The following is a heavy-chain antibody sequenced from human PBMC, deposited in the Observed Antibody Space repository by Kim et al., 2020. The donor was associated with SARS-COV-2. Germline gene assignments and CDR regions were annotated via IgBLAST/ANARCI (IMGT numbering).Heavy chain of an antibody. D-gene: IGHD3-16*01. J-gene: IGHJ5*02. Sequence: SETLSLTCTVSGDPINGYYWSGIRQSAGRGLQWIGRIHSNGNTNYNPSLKSRVAMSVDTSKNEVSLKLKSVTAADSALYYCARGRGTSITTDWFDPWGQG. CDR3: ARGRGTSITTDWFDP. CDR1: GDPINGYY. V-gene: IGHV4-4*07. CDR2: IHSNGNT.